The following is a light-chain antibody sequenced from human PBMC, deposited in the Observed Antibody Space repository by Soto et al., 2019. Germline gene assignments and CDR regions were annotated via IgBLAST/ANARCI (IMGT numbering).Light chain of an antibody. CDR3: QQYKIRST. CDR1: QTISSW. Sequence: DIQMTQSPSTLSGSVGDRVTITCRASQTISSWLAWYQQKPGKAPKLLIYKASTLKSGVPSRFSGSGSETEFTLSITGLQPEDSATYFCQQYKIRSTFGQGTKVDIK. V-gene: IGKV1-5*03. CDR2: KAS. J-gene: IGKJ1*01.